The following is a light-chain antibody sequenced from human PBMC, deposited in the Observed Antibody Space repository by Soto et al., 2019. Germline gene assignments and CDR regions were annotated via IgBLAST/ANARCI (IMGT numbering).Light chain of an antibody. CDR2: GAS. V-gene: IGKV3-20*01. Sequence: EIVLTQSTGSLSLSPRERATLSCRASQSVTSSHLAWYQQKPGQAPRLLIYGASRRATGIPDRFSGSGSGTDFTLTISRLEPEDAAMYDCQQYGSSTYTFGQGTKVEIK. CDR1: QSVTSSH. J-gene: IGKJ2*01. CDR3: QQYGSSTYT.